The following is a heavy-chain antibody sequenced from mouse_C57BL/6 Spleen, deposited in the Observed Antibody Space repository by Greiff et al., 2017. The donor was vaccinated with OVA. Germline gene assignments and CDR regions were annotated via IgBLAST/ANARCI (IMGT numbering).Heavy chain of an antibody. Sequence: QVQLQQPGAELVRPGSSVKLSCKASGYTFTSYWMHWVKQRPIQGLEWIGNIDPSDSETHYNQKFKDKATLTVDKSSSTAYMQLSSLTSADSAVYYCARYDIYAMDYWGQGTSVTVSS. CDR2: IDPSDSET. D-gene: IGHD2-3*01. V-gene: IGHV1-52*01. CDR1: GYTFTSYW. CDR3: ARYDIYAMDY. J-gene: IGHJ4*01.